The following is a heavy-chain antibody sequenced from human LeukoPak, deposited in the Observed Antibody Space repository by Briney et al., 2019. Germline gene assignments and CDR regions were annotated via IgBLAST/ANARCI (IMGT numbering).Heavy chain of an antibody. CDR3: ARFAPDLTPDNSGYTLDY. Sequence: SETLSLTCTVSGGSISSHYWSWIRQPPGKGLEWIGYISYSGSTNYNPSLKSRVTISVDTSKNQFSLKLSSVNASDTAVYYCARFAPDLTPDNSGYTLDYWGQGTLVTVSS. D-gene: IGHD3-22*01. V-gene: IGHV4-59*11. CDR1: GGSISSHY. CDR2: ISYSGST. J-gene: IGHJ4*02.